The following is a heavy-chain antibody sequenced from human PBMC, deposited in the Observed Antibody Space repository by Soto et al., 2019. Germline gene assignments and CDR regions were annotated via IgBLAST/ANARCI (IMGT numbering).Heavy chain of an antibody. CDR2: INSDGSST. CDR1: GFTLSSYW. J-gene: IGHJ4*02. Sequence: GGSLRLSCAASGFTLSSYWMHWVRQAPGKGLVWVSRINSDGSSTSYADSVKGRFTISRDNAKNTLYLQMNSLRAEDTAVYYCARAAQSDSSGYYDDFDYWGQGTLVTVSS. D-gene: IGHD3-22*01. V-gene: IGHV3-74*01. CDR3: ARAAQSDSSGYYDDFDY.